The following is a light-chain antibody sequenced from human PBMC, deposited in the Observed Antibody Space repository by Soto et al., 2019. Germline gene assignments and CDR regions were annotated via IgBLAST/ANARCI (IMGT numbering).Light chain of an antibody. Sequence: DIQMTQSPSVLSASVGDRVTITCRASQSINSLLAWYQQKPGKAPKLLIYQASRLESGVPSRFSGSGSGTEFTLTISCLQPDEFATYYCQQYSTYKMFGQGTKVDIK. J-gene: IGKJ1*01. CDR3: QQYSTYKM. CDR2: QAS. V-gene: IGKV1-5*03. CDR1: QSINSL.